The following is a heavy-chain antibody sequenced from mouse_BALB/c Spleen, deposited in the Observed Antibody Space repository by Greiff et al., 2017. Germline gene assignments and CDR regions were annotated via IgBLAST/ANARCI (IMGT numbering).Heavy chain of an antibody. CDR3: ARSTMITTYAMDY. CDR2: INPGSGGT. D-gene: IGHD2-4*01. Sequence: QVQLQQPGAELVRPGTSVKVSCKASGYAFTNYLIEWVKQRPGQGLEWIGVINPGSGGTNYNEKFKGKATLTADKSSSTAYMQLSSLTSDDSAVYFCARSTMITTYAMDYWGQGTSVTVSS. V-gene: IGHV1-54*01. J-gene: IGHJ4*01. CDR1: GYAFTNYL.